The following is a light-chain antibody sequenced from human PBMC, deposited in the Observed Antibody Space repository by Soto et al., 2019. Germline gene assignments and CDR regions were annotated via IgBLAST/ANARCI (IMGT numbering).Light chain of an antibody. CDR3: MLYMGGGLVV. CDR1: SGSVSTTYY. V-gene: IGLV8-61*01. J-gene: IGLJ2*01. Sequence: QTVVTQEPSFSVSPGGTVTLTCGLNSGSVSTTYYPSWYQQTPGQAPRTLIYSTNIRSSGVPDRFSGSILGNKAALTITGAQADDGSDYHCMLYMGGGLVVFGGGTKLTVL. CDR2: STN.